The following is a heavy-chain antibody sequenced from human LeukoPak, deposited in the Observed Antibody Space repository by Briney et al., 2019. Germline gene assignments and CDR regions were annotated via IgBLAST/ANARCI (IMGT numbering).Heavy chain of an antibody. Sequence: SVKVSCKASGYTFTSYAMNWVRQAPGQGLEWMGGIIPIFGTANYAQKFQGRVTITADESTSTAYMELSSLRSEDTAVYYCARDGVSTVTTEGYYYYMDVWGKGTTVTISS. CDR2: IIPIFGTA. J-gene: IGHJ6*03. D-gene: IGHD4-17*01. V-gene: IGHV1-69*13. CDR3: ARDGVSTVTTEGYYYYMDV. CDR1: GYTFTSYA.